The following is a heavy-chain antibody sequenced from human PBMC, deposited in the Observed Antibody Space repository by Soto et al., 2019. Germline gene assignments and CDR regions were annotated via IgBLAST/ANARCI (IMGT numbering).Heavy chain of an antibody. V-gene: IGHV4-59*08. CDR1: GGSISSYH. CDR2: TSNSAHT. CDR3: ARQFRDVYNAVEY. D-gene: IGHD1-1*01. Sequence: QVQLQESGPGLVKPSETLSLTCTVSGGSISSYHWSWIRHSPGKGLEWIGYTSNSAHTIYNPSLKYRVTISAYTSKNQFSLRLTSVPAADTAVYFCARQFRDVYNAVEYWGQGALVTVSS. J-gene: IGHJ4*02.